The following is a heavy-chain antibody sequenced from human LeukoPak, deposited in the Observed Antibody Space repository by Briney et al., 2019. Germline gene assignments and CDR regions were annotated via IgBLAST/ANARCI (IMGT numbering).Heavy chain of an antibody. J-gene: IGHJ2*01. CDR3: ARGRQGAKTRYFDL. Sequence: TGGSLRLSCAASGIIFSNYAMHWGRQGPGKGLECISTISSDGGSTYYANSVKGRFTISRDNSKNTLYLQMGSLRAEDMAVYYCARGRQGAKTRYFDLWGRGTRVTVSS. D-gene: IGHD1-26*01. V-gene: IGHV3-64*01. CDR1: GIIFSNYA. CDR2: ISSDGGST.